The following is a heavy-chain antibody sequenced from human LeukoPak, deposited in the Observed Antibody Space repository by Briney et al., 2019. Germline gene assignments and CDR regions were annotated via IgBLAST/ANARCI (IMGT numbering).Heavy chain of an antibody. D-gene: IGHD3-3*01. CDR3: ARAMDYDFWSGYVGWFDP. CDR2: ISSSSSYI. Sequence: PGGSLRLSCAASGFTFSSYSMNWVRQAPGKGLEWVSSISSSSSYIYYAGSVKGRFTISRDNAKNSLYLQMNSLRAEDTAVYYCARAMDYDFWSGYVGWFDPWGQGTLVTVSS. V-gene: IGHV3-21*01. CDR1: GFTFSSYS. J-gene: IGHJ5*02.